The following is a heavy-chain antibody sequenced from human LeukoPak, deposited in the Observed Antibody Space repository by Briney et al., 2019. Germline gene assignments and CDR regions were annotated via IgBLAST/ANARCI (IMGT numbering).Heavy chain of an antibody. J-gene: IGHJ4*02. V-gene: IGHV3-48*03. Sequence: GGSLRLSCAAAGFTFSSYEMNWVRQAPGKGLEWVSYISSSCGITYHADSVKGRFTISRDNVKNTLYLQMNSLRAEDSGVYYCARPLWPDSWGQGTLVTVSS. CDR3: ARPLWPDS. D-gene: IGHD2/OR15-2a*01. CDR1: GFTFSSYE. CDR2: ISSSCGIT.